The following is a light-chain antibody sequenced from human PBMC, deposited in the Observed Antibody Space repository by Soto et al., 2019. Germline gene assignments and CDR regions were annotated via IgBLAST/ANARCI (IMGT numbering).Light chain of an antibody. V-gene: IGKV1-33*01. Sequence: DIQLTQSPSSLSASVGDRVTITCQASQDITNYLNWYQQKPGKAPTLLIYDASNLETGVPSRFSGSGFGTDFTFTISSLQHEDIATYYCQQYYNLLIAFGQGTRLDIK. CDR2: DAS. CDR3: QQYYNLLIA. J-gene: IGKJ5*01. CDR1: QDITNY.